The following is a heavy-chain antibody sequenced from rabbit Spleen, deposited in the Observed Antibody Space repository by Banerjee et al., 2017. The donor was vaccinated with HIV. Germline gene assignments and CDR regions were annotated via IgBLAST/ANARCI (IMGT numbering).Heavy chain of an antibody. V-gene: IGHV1S47*01. CDR1: GFDFSTYG. D-gene: IGHD1-1*01. Sequence: QEQLVESGGGLVQPGGSLKLSCKVSGFDFSTYGVSWVRQAPGKGLEWIGYIDGVFGTTYSARWVNGRFTSSSHNAQNTLYLQMNSLTAADTATYFCVRGASSSGYYSLWGPGTLVTVS. CDR2: IDGVFGTT. J-gene: IGHJ6*01. CDR3: VRGASSSGYYSL.